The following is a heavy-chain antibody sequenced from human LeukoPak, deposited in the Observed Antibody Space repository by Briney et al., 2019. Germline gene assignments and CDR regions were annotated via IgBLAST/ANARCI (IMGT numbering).Heavy chain of an antibody. D-gene: IGHD3-22*01. CDR2: INPSGGST. CDR1: GYTFTSYY. CDR3: ARGSYYYDSSGYILDY. Sequence: ASVKVSCKASGYTFTSYYMHWVRQAPGQGLEWMGIINPSGGSTSYAQKFQGRVTMTRDTSTSTVYMELSSLRSEDTAVYYCARGSYYYDSSGYILDYWGQGTLVTVSS. J-gene: IGHJ4*02. V-gene: IGHV1-46*01.